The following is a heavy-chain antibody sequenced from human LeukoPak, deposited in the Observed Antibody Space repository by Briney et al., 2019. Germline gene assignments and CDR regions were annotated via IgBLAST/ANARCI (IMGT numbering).Heavy chain of an antibody. CDR1: GFTFSSYG. CDR2: ISGSGGST. J-gene: IGHJ6*03. Sequence: PGGSLRLSCAASGFTFSSYGMSWVRQAPGKGLEWVSAISGSGGSTYYADSVKGRFTISRDNSKNTLYLQMNSLRAEDTAVYYCAKGGLPKQQLGQYYMDVWGKGTTVTISS. CDR3: AKGGLPKQQLGQYYMDV. V-gene: IGHV3-23*01. D-gene: IGHD6-13*01.